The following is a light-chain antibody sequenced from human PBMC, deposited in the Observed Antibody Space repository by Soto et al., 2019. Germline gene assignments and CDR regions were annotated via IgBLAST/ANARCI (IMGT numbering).Light chain of an antibody. J-gene: IGKJ1*01. CDR2: WAS. CDR3: QQYYGTPPT. CDR1: QSVLYNSDNTNY. Sequence: DIVMTQSPDSLAVSLGERATINCKSSQSVLYNSDNTNYLSWYQQKPGQPPKLLIYWASTRESGVPDRFSGGGSGTDFTLTISSLQAADVAVYYCQQYYGTPPTFGQGTKVEIK. V-gene: IGKV4-1*01.